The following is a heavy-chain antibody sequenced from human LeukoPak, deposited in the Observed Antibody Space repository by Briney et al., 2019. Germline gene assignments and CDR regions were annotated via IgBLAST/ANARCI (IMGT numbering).Heavy chain of an antibody. CDR3: ARETSQKGAHYMDV. CDR1: GGSISSYY. V-gene: IGHV4-59*01. CDR2: IYYSGST. D-gene: IGHD3-16*01. Sequence: SETLSLTCTVSGGSISSYYWSWIRQPPGKGLEWIGYIYYSGSTNYNPSLKSRVTISVDTSKNQFSLKLSSVTAADTAVYYCARETSQKGAHYMDVWGKGTTVSVSS. J-gene: IGHJ6*03.